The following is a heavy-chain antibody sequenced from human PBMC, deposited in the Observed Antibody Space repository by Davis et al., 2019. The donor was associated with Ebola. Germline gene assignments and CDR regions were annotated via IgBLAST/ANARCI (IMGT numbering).Heavy chain of an antibody. D-gene: IGHD2-2*01. Sequence: PSETLSLTCTVSGGSISSGGYYWSWIRQHPGKGLEWIGYIYYSGSTYYNPSLKSRVTISVDTSKNQFSLKLSSVTAADTAVYYCARLISSTTVHAFDIWGQGTMVTVSS. CDR3: ARLISSTTVHAFDI. J-gene: IGHJ3*02. CDR2: IYYSGST. V-gene: IGHV4-31*03. CDR1: GGSISSGGYY.